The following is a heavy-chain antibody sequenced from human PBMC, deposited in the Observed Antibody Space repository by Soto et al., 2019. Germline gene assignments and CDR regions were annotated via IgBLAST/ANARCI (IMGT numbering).Heavy chain of an antibody. Sequence: ASVKVSCKASGYTFTSYAMHWVRQTPRQRLEWMGWINAGNGNTKYSQKFQGRVTITRDTSASTAYMGLSSLRSEDTAVYYCARPRKRYCGGERGYSNRGVDDWGRGPL. J-gene: IGHJ2*01. CDR3: ARPRKRYCGGERGYSNRGVDD. D-gene: IGHD2-21*01. CDR1: GYTFTSYA. V-gene: IGHV1-3*01. CDR2: INAGNGNT.